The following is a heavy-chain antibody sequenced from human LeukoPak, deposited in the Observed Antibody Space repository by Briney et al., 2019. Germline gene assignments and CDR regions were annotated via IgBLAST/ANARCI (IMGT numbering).Heavy chain of an antibody. J-gene: IGHJ2*01. Sequence: SGPTLVNPTQTLTLTCTFSGFSLSTGGVGVGWIRQPPGKALEWLALIYWDDGKRYSPSLRSRLTITKDTSKNQVVLTMTNMDPVDTATYYCARRLGYTYGRGYWYFDLWGRGTLVTVSS. CDR2: IYWDDGK. V-gene: IGHV2-5*02. CDR3: ARRLGYTYGRGYWYFDL. D-gene: IGHD5-18*01. CDR1: GFSLSTGGVG.